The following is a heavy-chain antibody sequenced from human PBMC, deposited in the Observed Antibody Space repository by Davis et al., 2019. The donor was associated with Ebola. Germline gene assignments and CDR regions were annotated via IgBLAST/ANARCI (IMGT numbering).Heavy chain of an antibody. CDR1: GFTFRSYA. CDR3: ARISRRGYCSGGSCYYYYGMDV. Sequence: GESLKISCAASGFTFRSYAMSWVRQAPGKGLEWVSAISASGATTYYADSVKGRFTISRDNSKDTLYLQMNSLRADDTAVYYCARISRRGYCSGGSCYYYYGMDVWGQGTTVTVSS. CDR2: ISASGATT. D-gene: IGHD2-15*01. V-gene: IGHV3-23*01. J-gene: IGHJ6*02.